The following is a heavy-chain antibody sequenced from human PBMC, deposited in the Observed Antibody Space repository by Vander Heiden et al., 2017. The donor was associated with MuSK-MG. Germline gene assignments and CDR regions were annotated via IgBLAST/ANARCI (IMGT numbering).Heavy chain of an antibody. CDR3: ARTTYYYDSSGYYLSWFDP. Sequence: EVQLVESGGGLVQPGGSLRLSCAASGFTFSSYSINWVRQAPGKGLEWVSYISSSSSTIYYADSVKGRFTISRDNAKNSLYLQMNSLRAEDTAVYYCARTTYYYDSSGYYLSWFDPWGQGTLVTVSS. CDR2: ISSSSSTI. D-gene: IGHD3-22*01. CDR1: GFTFSSYS. V-gene: IGHV3-48*01. J-gene: IGHJ5*02.